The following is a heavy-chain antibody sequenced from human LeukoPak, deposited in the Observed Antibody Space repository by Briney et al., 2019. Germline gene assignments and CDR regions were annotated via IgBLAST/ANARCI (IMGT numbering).Heavy chain of an antibody. CDR1: GFSLSTRGMR. CDR2: IDWDDDK. V-gene: IGHV2-70*04. Sequence: CGPALVKPPQTLALTCTFSGFSLSTRGMRVSWIRQPPGKALEWLARIDWDDDKFYSTSLKTRLTISKDTSKNQVVLTMTNMDPVDTATYYCARSPSGYGCDYWGQGTLVTVSS. CDR3: ARSPSGYGCDY. D-gene: IGHD3-10*01. J-gene: IGHJ4*02.